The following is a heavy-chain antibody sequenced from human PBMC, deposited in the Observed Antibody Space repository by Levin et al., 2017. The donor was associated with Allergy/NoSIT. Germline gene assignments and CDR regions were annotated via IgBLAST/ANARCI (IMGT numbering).Heavy chain of an antibody. J-gene: IGHJ4*02. CDR2: ISYDGSNK. D-gene: IGHD2-15*01. CDR1: GFTFSSYG. CDR3: AKDTSYCSGGSCYSFGVDY. V-gene: IGHV3-30*18. Sequence: PGGSLRLSCAASGFTFSSYGMHWVRQAPGKGLEWVAVISYDGSNKYYADSVKGRFTISRDNSKNTLYLQMNSLRAEDTAVYYCAKDTSYCSGGSCYSFGVDYWGQGTLVTVSS.